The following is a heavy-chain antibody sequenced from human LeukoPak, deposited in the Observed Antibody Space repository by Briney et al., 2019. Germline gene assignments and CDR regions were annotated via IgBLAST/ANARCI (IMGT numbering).Heavy chain of an antibody. J-gene: IGHJ6*02. V-gene: IGHV3-30*04. CDR3: ARYYDSSGYYHLTNYYYGMDV. CDR2: ISYDGSNK. Sequence: PGGSLRLSCAASGFTFSSYAMHWVRQAPGKGLEWVAVISYDGSNKYYADSVKGRFTISRDNSKNTLYLQMNSLRAEDTAVYYCARYYDSSGYYHLTNYYYGMDVWGQGTTVTVSS. CDR1: GFTFSSYA. D-gene: IGHD3-22*01.